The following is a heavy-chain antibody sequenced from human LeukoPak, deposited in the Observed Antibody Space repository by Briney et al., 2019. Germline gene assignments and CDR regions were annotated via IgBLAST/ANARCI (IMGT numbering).Heavy chain of an antibody. CDR1: GYTFTSYG. V-gene: IGHV1-18*01. D-gene: IGHD2-15*01. Sequence: ASVKVSCKASGYTFTSYGISWVRQAPGQGLEWMGWISAYNGNTNYAQKLQGRVTMTTDTSTSTAYMELRSLRSDDTAVYYCARDVWWSGYCSGGSCYSRLGYWGQGTLVTVSS. CDR2: ISAYNGNT. CDR3: ARDVWWSGYCSGGSCYSRLGY. J-gene: IGHJ4*02.